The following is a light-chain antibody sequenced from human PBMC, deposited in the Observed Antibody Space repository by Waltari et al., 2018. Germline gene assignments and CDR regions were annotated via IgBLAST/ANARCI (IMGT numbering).Light chain of an antibody. J-gene: IGLJ2*01. V-gene: IGLV3-1*01. CDR1: KLGDKY. CDR3: QAWDSSVV. CDR2: QDT. Sequence: SYELTQPPSVSVSPGQTASITCSGDKLGDKYACWYQQRPGQSPVLVIYQDTKRPSGSPDRCSCSNSGNTATLTISGTQAMDEADYYCQAWDSSVVFGGGTKLTVL.